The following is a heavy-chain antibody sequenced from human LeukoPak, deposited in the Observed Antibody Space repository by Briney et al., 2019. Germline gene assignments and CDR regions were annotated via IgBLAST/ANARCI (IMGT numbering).Heavy chain of an antibody. Sequence: SETLSLTCTVSGGSISSYYWSWIRQPPGKGLERIGYIYYSGSTNYDPSLKSRVTISVDTSKNQFSLKLSSVTAADTAVYYCARERDSSEYGMDVRGQGTTVTVSS. CDR3: ARERDSSEYGMDV. J-gene: IGHJ6*02. CDR2: IYYSGST. D-gene: IGHD6-19*01. CDR1: GGSISSYY. V-gene: IGHV4-59*01.